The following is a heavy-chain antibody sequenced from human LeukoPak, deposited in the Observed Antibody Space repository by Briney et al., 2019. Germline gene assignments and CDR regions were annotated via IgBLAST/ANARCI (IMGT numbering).Heavy chain of an antibody. D-gene: IGHD3-22*01. CDR3: ARRETFYDSSGYYYGCDY. V-gene: IGHV3-48*04. CDR2: ISSSSSTI. Sequence: GGSLRLSCAASGFTFSSYSMNWVRQAPGKGLEWVSYISSSSSTIYYADSVKGRFTISRDNAKNSLYPQMNSLRAEDTAVYYCARRETFYDSSGYYYGCDYWGQGTLVTVSS. J-gene: IGHJ4*02. CDR1: GFTFSSYS.